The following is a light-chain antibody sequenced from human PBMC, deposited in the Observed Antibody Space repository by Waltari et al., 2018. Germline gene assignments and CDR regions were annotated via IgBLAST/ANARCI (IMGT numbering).Light chain of an antibody. Sequence: QSVLTPPPSVSGAPGPRVTISCTGTGSNIGAAYDVHWYHHLPRGAPKLLIYGSRSPPVGVPDRFFGSTSGNSASLAIIGLRAEDEGDYYCQSYDTSLSVVFGGGTKLTVL. V-gene: IGLV1-40*01. CDR1: GSNIGAAYD. J-gene: IGLJ3*02. CDR3: QSYDTSLSVV. CDR2: GSR.